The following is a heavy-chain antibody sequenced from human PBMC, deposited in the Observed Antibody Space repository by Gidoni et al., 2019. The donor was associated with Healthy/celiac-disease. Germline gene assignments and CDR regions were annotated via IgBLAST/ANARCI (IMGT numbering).Heavy chain of an antibody. D-gene: IGHD5-18*01. Sequence: QVQLVESGGGVVQPGTSLRLSCSASGFTFRSYGRHWVRQDPGKGLEWVAVIWYDGSNKYYADSVKGRFTISRDNSKNTLYLQMNSLRAEDTAVYYCATGGRTYSRTTQIGYWGQGTLVTVSS. J-gene: IGHJ4*02. CDR1: GFTFRSYG. CDR3: ATGGRTYSRTTQIGY. V-gene: IGHV3-33*01. CDR2: IWYDGSNK.